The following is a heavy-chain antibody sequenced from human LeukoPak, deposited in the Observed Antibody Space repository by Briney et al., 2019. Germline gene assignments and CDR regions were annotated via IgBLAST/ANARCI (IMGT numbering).Heavy chain of an antibody. CDR3: ARGSYSNYVMRYYYYGMDV. CDR2: INHSGST. J-gene: IGHJ6*02. D-gene: IGHD4-11*01. Sequence: GSLRLSCAASGFTFSSYAMSWVRQAPGKGLEWIGEINHSGSTNYNPSLKSRVTISVDTSKNQFSLKLSSVTAADTAVYYCARGSYSNYVMRYYYYGMDVWGQGTTVTVSS. CDR1: GFTFSSYA. V-gene: IGHV4-34*01.